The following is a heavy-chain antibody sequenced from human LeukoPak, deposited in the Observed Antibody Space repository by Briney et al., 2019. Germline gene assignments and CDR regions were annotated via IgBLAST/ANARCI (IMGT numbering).Heavy chain of an antibody. J-gene: IGHJ3*02. V-gene: IGHV1-69*05. Sequence: SVKVSCKASGGTFSSYAISWVRQAPGQGLEWMGGIIPIFGTANYAQKFQGRVTITTDESTSTAYMELRSLRSDDTAVYYCARDPGYYDSSGSSDAFDIWGQGTMVTVSS. CDR1: GGTFSSYA. CDR3: ARDPGYYDSSGSSDAFDI. D-gene: IGHD3-22*01. CDR2: IIPIFGTA.